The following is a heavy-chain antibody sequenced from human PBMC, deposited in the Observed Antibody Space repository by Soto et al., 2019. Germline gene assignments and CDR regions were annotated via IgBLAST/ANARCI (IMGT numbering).Heavy chain of an antibody. Sequence: QVQLQESGPGLVKPSETLSLMCTVSGGSITNYYWSWIRQSPAKGLEWIGYVSDSGSTKYNPSLKSRVTISVDTSKNQFYLKLTSLTAADTAVYYCARERVGHSAMDVWGQGTTVTVSS. D-gene: IGHD1-26*01. J-gene: IGHJ6*02. V-gene: IGHV4-59*12. CDR1: GGSITNYY. CDR2: VSDSGST. CDR3: ARERVGHSAMDV.